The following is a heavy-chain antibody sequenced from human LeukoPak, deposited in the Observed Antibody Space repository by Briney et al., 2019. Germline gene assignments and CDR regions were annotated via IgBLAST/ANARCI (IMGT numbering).Heavy chain of an antibody. CDR1: GGTFSSYA. J-gene: IGHJ6*02. V-gene: IGHV1-69*04. CDR3: ARVDDFWSGDYYYGMDV. Sequence: SVKVSCKASGGTFSSYAISWVRQAPGQGLEWMGRIIPILGIANYAQKFQGRVTITADKSTSTAYMELSSLRSEDTAVYYCARVDDFWSGDYYYGMDVWGQGTTVTVSS. D-gene: IGHD3-3*01. CDR2: IIPILGIA.